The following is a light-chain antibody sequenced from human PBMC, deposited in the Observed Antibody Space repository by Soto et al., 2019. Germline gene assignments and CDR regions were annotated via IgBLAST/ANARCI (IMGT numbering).Light chain of an antibody. V-gene: IGKV1-12*01. J-gene: IGKJ4*02. CDR1: RDVRDW. Sequence: DIEMTQSPSSVSASVGDTVTITCQASRDVRDWLAWYQQRPGTAPKVLIYAASTLQSGVPSRFSGSGSGTLFTLTISSLQPEDFATYYCQQANSFPLTFGGGTKVDIK. CDR3: QQANSFPLT. CDR2: AAS.